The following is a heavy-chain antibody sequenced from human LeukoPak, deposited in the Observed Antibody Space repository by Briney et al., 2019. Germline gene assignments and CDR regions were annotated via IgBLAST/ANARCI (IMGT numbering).Heavy chain of an antibody. CDR3: AIGGSASGSYYKIDY. D-gene: IGHD3-10*01. Sequence: AAVKVSCKASGYTFTGNYLHWMRQAPVQGLEWMGWINPNSGGRYYVQKFQGRVTLTRDTSISTAYLDLSRLTSDDTAVYYCAIGGSASGSYYKIDYWGQGTLVTVSS. CDR1: GYTFTGNY. J-gene: IGHJ4*02. CDR2: INPNSGGR. V-gene: IGHV1-2*02.